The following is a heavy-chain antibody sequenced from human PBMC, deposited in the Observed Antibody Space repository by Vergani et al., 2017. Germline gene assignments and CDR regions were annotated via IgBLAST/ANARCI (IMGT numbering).Heavy chain of an antibody. CDR1: GFTFDDYA. V-gene: IGHV3-9*01. J-gene: IGHJ4*02. CDR3: ARGGERNPLWFGELFLVF. Sequence: EVQLVESGGGLVQPGRSLRLSCAASGFTFDDYAMHWVRQAPGKGLEWVSGISWNSGSIGYADSVKGRFTISRDNAKNSLYLQMNSLRAEDTAVYYCARGGERNPLWFGELFLVFWGQGTLVTVSS. CDR2: ISWNSGSI. D-gene: IGHD3-10*01.